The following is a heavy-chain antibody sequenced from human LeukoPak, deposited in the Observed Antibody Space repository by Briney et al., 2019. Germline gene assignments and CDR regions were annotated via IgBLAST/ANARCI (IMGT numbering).Heavy chain of an antibody. J-gene: IGHJ4*02. D-gene: IGHD3-3*01. CDR2: IYYSGST. CDR1: GGSISSGDYC. V-gene: IGHV4-30-4*08. CDR3: ARHAQYYDFWSGYLLDY. Sequence: PSETLSLTCTVSGGSISSGDYCWSWIRQPPGKGLEWIGYIYYSGSTYYNPSLKSRVTISVDTSKNQFSLKLSSVTAADTAVYYCARHAQYYDFWSGYLLDYWGQGTLVTVSS.